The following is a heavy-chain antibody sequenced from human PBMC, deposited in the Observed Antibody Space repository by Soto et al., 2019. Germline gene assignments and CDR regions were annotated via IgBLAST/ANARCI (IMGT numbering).Heavy chain of an antibody. CDR2: ISSSGSTI. V-gene: IGHV3-11*01. J-gene: IGHJ6*02. Sequence: GGSLRLSCAASGFTFSGYYMSWIRQAPGKGLEWVSYISSSGSTIYYADSVKGRFTISRDNAKNSLYLQMNSLRAEDTAVYYCARDMEVVVAASGMDVWGQGTTVTVSS. D-gene: IGHD2-15*01. CDR1: GFTFSGYY. CDR3: ARDMEVVVAASGMDV.